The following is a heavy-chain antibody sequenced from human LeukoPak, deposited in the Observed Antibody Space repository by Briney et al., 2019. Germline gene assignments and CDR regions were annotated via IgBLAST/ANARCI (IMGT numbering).Heavy chain of an antibody. CDR2: INPNSGGT. D-gene: IGHD3-22*01. J-gene: IGHJ4*02. CDR3: ARVLGSGYYRGLDY. V-gene: IGHV1-2*02. Sequence: GASVKVSCKASGYTFTSYDINWVRQATGQGLEWMGWINPNSGGTNYAQKFQGRVTMTRDTSISTAYMELSRLRSDDTAVYYCARVLGSGYYRGLDYWGQGTLVTVSS. CDR1: GYTFTSYD.